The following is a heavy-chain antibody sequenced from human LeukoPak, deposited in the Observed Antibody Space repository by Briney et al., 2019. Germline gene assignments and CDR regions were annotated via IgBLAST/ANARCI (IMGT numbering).Heavy chain of an antibody. J-gene: IGHJ4*02. Sequence: PGGSLRLSCAASGFTFSSYSMNWVRQAPGKGLEWVSSISSSSSYIYYADSVKGRFTISRDNAKTSLYLQMNSLRAEDPAVYYCAREGYTPLYSSSAEVDYWGQGTLVTVSS. D-gene: IGHD6-6*01. V-gene: IGHV3-21*01. CDR2: ISSSSSYI. CDR1: GFTFSSYS. CDR3: AREGYTPLYSSSAEVDY.